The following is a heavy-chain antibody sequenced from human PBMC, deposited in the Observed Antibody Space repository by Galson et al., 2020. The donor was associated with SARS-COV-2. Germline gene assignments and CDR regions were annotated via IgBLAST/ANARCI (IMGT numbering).Heavy chain of an antibody. Sequence: KSSETLSLTCTVSGGSISSGGYYWSWIRQHPGKGLEWIGYIYYSGSTYYNPSLKSRVTISVDTSKNQFSLKLSSVTAADTAVYYCARAPRITIFGVVSNFDYWGQGTLVTVSS. J-gene: IGHJ4*02. CDR2: IYYSGST. CDR3: ARAPRITIFGVVSNFDY. V-gene: IGHV4-31*03. D-gene: IGHD3-3*01. CDR1: GGSISSGGYY.